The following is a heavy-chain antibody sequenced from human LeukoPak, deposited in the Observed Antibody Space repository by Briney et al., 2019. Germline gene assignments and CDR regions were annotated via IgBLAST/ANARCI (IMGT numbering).Heavy chain of an antibody. J-gene: IGHJ4*02. CDR1: GDSISSSSYY. V-gene: IGHV4-39*01. Sequence: SETLSLTCTVSGDSISSSSYYWGWVRQPPGKGLEWIGSIYYSGTTYYNPSLKSRVTISVATSKNQFSLNLSSVTAADTAVYYCARHSSSWYHFDYWGQGTLVTVSS. CDR2: IYYSGTT. CDR3: ARHSSSWYHFDY. D-gene: IGHD6-13*01.